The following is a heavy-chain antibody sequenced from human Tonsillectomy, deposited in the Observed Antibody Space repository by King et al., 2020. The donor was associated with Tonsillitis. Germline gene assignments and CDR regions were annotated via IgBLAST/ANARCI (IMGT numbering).Heavy chain of an antibody. V-gene: IGHV4-4*07. CDR2: MYTGGST. J-gene: IGHJ6*02. CDR3: ARERDDYVWGSYGLDV. Sequence: QLQESGPGLVKASETLSLTCTISGDSISSYYWSWIRQPAGKGLEWIGRMYTGGSTNHIPSLKSRVTMSLDTSKNQFSLKLGSVIAADTAVYYCARERDDYVWGSYGLDVWGQGTTVIVSS. D-gene: IGHD3-16*01. CDR1: GDSISSYY.